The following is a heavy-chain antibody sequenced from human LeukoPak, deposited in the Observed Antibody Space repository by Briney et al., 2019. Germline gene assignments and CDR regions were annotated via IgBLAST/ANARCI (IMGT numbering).Heavy chain of an antibody. D-gene: IGHD3-10*01. CDR1: GGSISSYY. Sequence: SETLSLTCTVSGGSISSYYWSWIRQPPGKGLEWIGYIYYSGSTNYNPSLKSRVTISVDTSKNQFSLKLSSVTAADTAVYYCARSGHYYGSGSKGFDYWGQGTLATVSS. J-gene: IGHJ4*02. CDR2: IYYSGST. V-gene: IGHV4-59*01. CDR3: ARSGHYYGSGSKGFDY.